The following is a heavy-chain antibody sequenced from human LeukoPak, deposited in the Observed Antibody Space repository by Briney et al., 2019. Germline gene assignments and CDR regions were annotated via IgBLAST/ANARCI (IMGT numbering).Heavy chain of an antibody. CDR1: GGSISSYY. Sequence: PSETLSLTCTVSGGSISSYYWSWIRQPPGKGLEWIGYIYYSGSTNYNPSLKSRVTISVDTSKNQFSLKLSSVTAADTAVYYCARRGGVAGALDYWGQGTLATVSS. J-gene: IGHJ4*02. V-gene: IGHV4-59*08. D-gene: IGHD6-19*01. CDR3: ARRGGVAGALDY. CDR2: IYYSGST.